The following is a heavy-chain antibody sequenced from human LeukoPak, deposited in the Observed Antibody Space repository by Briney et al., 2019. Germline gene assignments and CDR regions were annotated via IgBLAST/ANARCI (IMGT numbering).Heavy chain of an antibody. Sequence: GGSLRLSCAASGFTFSSYAMHWVRQAPGKWLEWVAVISYDGSNKYYADSVKGRFTISRDNSKNTLYLQMNSLRAEDTAVYYCARDNQRLGYCSSTSCSPFDYWGQGTLVTVSS. J-gene: IGHJ4*02. CDR2: ISYDGSNK. D-gene: IGHD2-2*01. CDR1: GFTFSSYA. V-gene: IGHV3-30*01. CDR3: ARDNQRLGYCSSTSCSPFDY.